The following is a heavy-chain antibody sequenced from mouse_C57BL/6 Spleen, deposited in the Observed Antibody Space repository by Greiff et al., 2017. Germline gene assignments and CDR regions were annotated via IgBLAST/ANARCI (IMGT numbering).Heavy chain of an antibody. CDR3: ARDEGTVVSPYFDY. D-gene: IGHD1-1*01. CDR2: ISYDGSN. Sequence: EVKLQESGPGLVKPSPSLSLTCSVTGYSITSGYYWNWIRQFPGNKLEWMGYISYDGSNNYNPSLKNRISITRDTSKNQFFLKLNSVTTEDTASYYCARDEGTVVSPYFDYWGQGTTLTVSS. V-gene: IGHV3-6*01. CDR1: GYSITSGYY. J-gene: IGHJ2*01.